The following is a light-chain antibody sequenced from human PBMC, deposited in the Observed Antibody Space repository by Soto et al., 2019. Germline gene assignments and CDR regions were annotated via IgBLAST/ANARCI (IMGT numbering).Light chain of an antibody. Sequence: AIQMTQSPSSQSASVGDRVTITCRASQGIRNDLGWYQQKPGKAPKLLIYAASSLQSGVPSRFSGSGSGTDFTLTISSLQPEVFATYYCLQDYNYPWTFGQGTKVEIK. J-gene: IGKJ1*01. CDR2: AAS. CDR3: LQDYNYPWT. V-gene: IGKV1-6*01. CDR1: QGIRND.